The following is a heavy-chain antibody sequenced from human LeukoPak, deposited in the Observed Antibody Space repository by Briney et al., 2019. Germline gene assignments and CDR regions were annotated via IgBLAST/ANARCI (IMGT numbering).Heavy chain of an antibody. Sequence: GASVTVSYKTSGYTYTDYYLHGVGQAPGQGVELMGCIKPNNRDTNYAQKFQRTVTMTRDTSISTGYMELSRLRSDDTAVYYCARTAPFVYWGQGTLVTVSS. CDR2: IKPNNRDT. V-gene: IGHV1-2*02. CDR1: GYTYTDYY. J-gene: IGHJ4*02. CDR3: ARTAPFVY.